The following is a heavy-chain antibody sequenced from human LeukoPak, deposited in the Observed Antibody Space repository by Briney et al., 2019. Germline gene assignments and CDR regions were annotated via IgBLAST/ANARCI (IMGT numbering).Heavy chain of an antibody. Sequence: SQTLSLTCVIAGDSFSGNSVTWDWLRQSPSRGLEWLGRTYYRSKWYSDYALSVKSRIVIRADTSKSQFSLQLDSVTPDDTAVYYCARRGRGNGYDYWGQGILVTVSS. CDR2: TYYRSKWYS. D-gene: IGHD5-12*01. J-gene: IGHJ4*02. CDR3: ARRGRGNGYDY. CDR1: GDSFSGNSVT. V-gene: IGHV6-1*01.